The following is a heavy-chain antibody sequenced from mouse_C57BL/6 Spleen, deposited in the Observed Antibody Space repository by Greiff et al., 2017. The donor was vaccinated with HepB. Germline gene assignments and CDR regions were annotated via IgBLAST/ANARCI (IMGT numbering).Heavy chain of an antibody. CDR2: IYPGDGDT. Sequence: QVQLKESGPELVKPGASVKISCKASGYAFSSSWMNWVKQRPGKGLEWIGRIYPGDGDTNYNGKFKGKATLTADKSSSTAYMQLSSLTSEDSAVYFCARRAAQATIDYWGQGTTLTVSS. CDR1: GYAFSSSW. J-gene: IGHJ2*01. V-gene: IGHV1-82*01. D-gene: IGHD3-2*02. CDR3: ARRAAQATIDY.